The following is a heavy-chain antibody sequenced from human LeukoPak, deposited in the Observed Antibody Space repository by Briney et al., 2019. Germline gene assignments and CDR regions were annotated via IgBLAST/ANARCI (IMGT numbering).Heavy chain of an antibody. V-gene: IGHV3-48*01. CDR2: ISSSSSTI. Sequence: GGSLRLSCAASGLTISSYSMNWVRQAPGKGLQWVSYISSSSSTIYYADSVKGRFTISRDNAKNSLYLQMNSLRAEDTAVYYCARAGSSGWYAQETDAFDIWGQGTMVTVSS. CDR3: ARAGSSGWYAQETDAFDI. CDR1: GLTISSYS. D-gene: IGHD6-19*01. J-gene: IGHJ3*02.